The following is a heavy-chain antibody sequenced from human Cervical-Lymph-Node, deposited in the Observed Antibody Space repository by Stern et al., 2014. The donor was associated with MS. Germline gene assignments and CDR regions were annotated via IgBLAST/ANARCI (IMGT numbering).Heavy chain of an antibody. CDR1: GFTLINNY. Sequence: EEHLEESGGGLIQPGGSLRLSCAAPGFTLINNYMTWVRQAPGKGLEWVSLIYTDDTTYYAGSVKGRFTISRDSSKNKLFLQMNTLRAEDTAVYYCARAIFGVNSAAMAPDAFDTWGQGTMVTVSS. CDR2: IYTDDTT. V-gene: IGHV3-53*01. D-gene: IGHD3-3*01. J-gene: IGHJ3*02. CDR3: ARAIFGVNSAAMAPDAFDT.